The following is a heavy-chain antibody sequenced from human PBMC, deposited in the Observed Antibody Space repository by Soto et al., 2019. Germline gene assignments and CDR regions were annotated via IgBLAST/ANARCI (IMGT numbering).Heavy chain of an antibody. CDR3: TIQNARGVPDY. Sequence: GGSLRLSCAASGFTFSNAWMNWVRQAPGKGLQWVGRIKSKTDGGTTDYAAPVKGRFTISRDDSKNTLYLQMNSLKTEDTAVYYCTIQNARGVPDYWGQGTLVTASS. J-gene: IGHJ4*02. CDR1: GFTFSNAW. D-gene: IGHD3-10*01. CDR2: IKSKTDGGTT. V-gene: IGHV3-15*07.